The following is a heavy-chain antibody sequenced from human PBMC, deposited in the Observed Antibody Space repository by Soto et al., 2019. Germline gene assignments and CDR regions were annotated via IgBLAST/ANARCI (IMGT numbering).Heavy chain of an antibody. CDR1: SGSVTSDTYY. Sequence: SETLPLSCTVSSGSVTSDTYYWSWIPKPPGKGLESIGYISYSGSTNYNPSLQSRVTISVDTSKNQFSLKSTSVTDADTAVYYCATEEVSGCDCYRTWGQGTLVTVSS. CDR2: ISYSGST. CDR3: ATEEVSGCDCYRT. J-gene: IGHJ5*02. V-gene: IGHV4-61*01. D-gene: IGHD2-21*02.